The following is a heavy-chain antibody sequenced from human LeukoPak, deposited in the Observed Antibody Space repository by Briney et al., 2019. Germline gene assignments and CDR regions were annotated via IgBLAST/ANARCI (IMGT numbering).Heavy chain of an antibody. J-gene: IGHJ4*02. D-gene: IGHD3-10*01. V-gene: IGHV1-69*06. CDR3: ARARAPPRFGSGSAYYFDY. Sequence: GASVKVSCKASGCTFTSYAISWVRQAPGQGLEWMGGIIPFFGTANYAQKFQGRVTMTADKSTSTAYMELSSLRSEDTAVYYCARARAPPRFGSGSAYYFDYWGQGTLVTVSS. CDR1: GCTFTSYA. CDR2: IIPFFGTA.